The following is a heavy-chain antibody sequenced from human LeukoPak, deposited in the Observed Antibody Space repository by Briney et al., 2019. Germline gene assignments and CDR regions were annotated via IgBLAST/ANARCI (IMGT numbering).Heavy chain of an antibody. CDR3: ARGALNQLLGY. D-gene: IGHD2-2*01. Sequence: GGSLRLSCAASGFTFSSYAMHWVRQAPGKGLEWVAVISYDGSNKYYADSVKGRFTISRDSSKNTLYLQMNSLRAEDTAVYYCARGALNQLLGYWGQGTLVTVSS. J-gene: IGHJ4*02. CDR2: ISYDGSNK. CDR1: GFTFSSYA. V-gene: IGHV3-30*04.